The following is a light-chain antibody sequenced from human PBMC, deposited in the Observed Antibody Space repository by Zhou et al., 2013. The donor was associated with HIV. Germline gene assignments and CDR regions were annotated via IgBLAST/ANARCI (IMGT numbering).Light chain of an antibody. CDR3: QQVISYPLT. CDR1: QSISRY. V-gene: IGKV1-33*01. CDR2: DAS. J-gene: IGKJ4*01. Sequence: DIQMTQSPSSLSASVGDRVTITCRASQSISRYLNWYQQKPGKAPKLLIYDASNLETGVPSRFSGSGSGTDFTLTINCLQSEDFATYYCQQVISYPLTFGGGTKVEIK.